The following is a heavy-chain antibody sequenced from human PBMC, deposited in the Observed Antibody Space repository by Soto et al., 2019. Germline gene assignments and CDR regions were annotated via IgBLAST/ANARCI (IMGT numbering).Heavy chain of an antibody. Sequence: PGGSLRLSCAASGFTFSSYSMNWVRQAPGKGLEWVSSISSSSYIYYADSVKGRFTISRDNAKNSLYLQMNSLRAEDTAVYYCAREHDYGDYGFDYWGQGTLVTVSS. CDR1: GFTFSSYS. CDR3: AREHDYGDYGFDY. J-gene: IGHJ4*02. D-gene: IGHD4-17*01. CDR2: ISSSSYI. V-gene: IGHV3-21*01.